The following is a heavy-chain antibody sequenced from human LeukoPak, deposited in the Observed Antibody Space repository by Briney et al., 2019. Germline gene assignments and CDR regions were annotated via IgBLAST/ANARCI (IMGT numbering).Heavy chain of an antibody. J-gene: IGHJ3*02. CDR3: ARDLYDSSESAFDI. V-gene: IGHV3-30-3*01. D-gene: IGHD3-22*01. CDR1: GFTFSNYA. Sequence: GGSLRLSCAASGFTFSNYAMHWVRQAPGKGLEWVAVISYDGSNKYYADSVKGRFTISRDNSKNTLYLQMNSLRAEDTAVYYCARDLYDSSESAFDIWGQGAMVTVSS. CDR2: ISYDGSNK.